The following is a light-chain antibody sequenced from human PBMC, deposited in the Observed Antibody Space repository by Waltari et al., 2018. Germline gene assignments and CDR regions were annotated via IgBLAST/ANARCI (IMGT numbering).Light chain of an antibody. J-gene: IGKJ3*01. Sequence: DIQMTQSPSSLSASVGDRVTITCQASQDISNYLLWYQQKPGKAPRVLIYDASTLERGVPSGFSGSGSGTDFTFTIAALQPEDFATYFCQHYDNFPFTFGPGTTVDVK. CDR3: QHYDNFPFT. CDR1: QDISNY. CDR2: DAS. V-gene: IGKV1-33*01.